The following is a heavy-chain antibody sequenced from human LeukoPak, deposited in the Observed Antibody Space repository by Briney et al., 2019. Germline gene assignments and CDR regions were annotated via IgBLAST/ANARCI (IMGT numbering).Heavy chain of an antibody. Sequence: GGSPRLSCTASGFTFGDYAMSWVRQAPGKGLEWVGFIRSKAYGGTIEYAASVKGRFTISRDDSKSIAYLQMNSLKTEDTAVYYCTRGARGFDYWGQGTLVTVSS. CDR1: GFTFGDYA. V-gene: IGHV3-49*04. CDR2: IRSKAYGGTI. J-gene: IGHJ4*02. CDR3: TRGARGFDY.